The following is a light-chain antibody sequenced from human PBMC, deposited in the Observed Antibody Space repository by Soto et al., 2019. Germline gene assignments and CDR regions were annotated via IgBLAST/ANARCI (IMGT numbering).Light chain of an antibody. CDR2: KAS. J-gene: IGKJ1*01. CDR1: QSISSW. CDR3: QQYSTYWT. V-gene: IGKV1-5*03. Sequence: DIQMTQSPSTLSAFVGDRVTITCRASQSISSWLAWYQQKPGKAPKVLIYKASSQESGVPARFSGSGSGTESTLTISSLQPDDVATYYCQQYSTYWTFGQGTKVEIK.